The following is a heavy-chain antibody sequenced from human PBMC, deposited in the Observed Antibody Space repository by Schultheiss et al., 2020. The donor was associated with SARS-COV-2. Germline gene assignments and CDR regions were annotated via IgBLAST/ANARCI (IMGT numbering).Heavy chain of an antibody. CDR3: AREDYGDSDFDY. CDR2: ISSSSSYI. J-gene: IGHJ4*02. Sequence: GGSLRLSCAASGFTFSSYEMNWVRQAPGKGLEWVSYISSSSSYIYYADSVKGRFTISRDNAKNSLYLQMNSLRAEDTAVYYCAREDYGDSDFDYWGQGTLVTVSS. CDR1: GFTFSSYE. V-gene: IGHV3-21*05. D-gene: IGHD4-17*01.